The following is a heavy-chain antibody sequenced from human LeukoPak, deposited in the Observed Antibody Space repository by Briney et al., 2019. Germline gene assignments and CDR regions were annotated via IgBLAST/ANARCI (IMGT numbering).Heavy chain of an antibody. Sequence: GSLRLSCAASGFSVSNHYMDWVRQAPGRRLEWVSFIWADGTTFYTDSVRGRFTVSRDQFKNTLYLQMSSLRPDDTALYYCARDGAGIESWVELDPWGQGTQVTVSA. D-gene: IGHD5-24*01. CDR1: GFSVSNHY. CDR2: IWADGTT. CDR3: ARDGAGIESWVELDP. J-gene: IGHJ5*02. V-gene: IGHV3-66*02.